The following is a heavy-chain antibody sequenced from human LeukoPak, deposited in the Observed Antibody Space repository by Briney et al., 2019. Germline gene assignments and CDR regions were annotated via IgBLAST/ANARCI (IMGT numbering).Heavy chain of an antibody. CDR3: ARTGEWFDP. V-gene: IGHV4-59*01. CDR2: IYYSGST. CDR1: GGSISSYY. Sequence: PSETLSLTCTVSGGSISSYYRSWIRQPPGKGLEWIGYIYYSGSTNYNPSLKSRVTISVDTSKNQFSLKLSSVTAADTAVYYCARTGEWFDPWGQGTLVTVSS. J-gene: IGHJ5*02. D-gene: IGHD1-26*01.